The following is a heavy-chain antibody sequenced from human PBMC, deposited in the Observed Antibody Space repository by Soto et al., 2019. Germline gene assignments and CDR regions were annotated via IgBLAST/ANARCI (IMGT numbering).Heavy chain of an antibody. D-gene: IGHD4-17*01. Sequence: QVQLVESGGGVVQPGRSLRLSCAASGFTFSSYGMHWVRQAPGKGLEWVAVIWYDGSNKYYADSVKGRFTISRDNSKNPLYIQMNGLRAAETDVHYCGRDYFVYGDLRDAFDIWGQGTMVT. J-gene: IGHJ3*02. CDR1: GFTFSSYG. V-gene: IGHV3-33*01. CDR3: GRDYFVYGDLRDAFDI. CDR2: IWYDGSNK.